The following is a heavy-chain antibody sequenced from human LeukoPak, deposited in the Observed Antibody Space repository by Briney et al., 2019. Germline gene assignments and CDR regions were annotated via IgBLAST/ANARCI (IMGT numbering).Heavy chain of an antibody. CDR1: GGSFSGYY. CDR2: INHSGST. Sequence: SETLSLTCAVYGGSFSGYYWSWIRQPPGKGLEWIGEINHSGSTNYNPSLKSRVTISVDTSKNQFSLKLSSVTAADTAVYYCARSQGNYYDSSGYYSWGQGTLVTISS. V-gene: IGHV4-34*01. J-gene: IGHJ4*02. CDR3: ARSQGNYYDSSGYYS. D-gene: IGHD3-22*01.